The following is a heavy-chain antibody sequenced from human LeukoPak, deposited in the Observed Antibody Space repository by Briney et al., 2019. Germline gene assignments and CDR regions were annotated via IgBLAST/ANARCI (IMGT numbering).Heavy chain of an antibody. CDR2: ISGSGGIT. CDR1: GLTFSYYA. J-gene: IGHJ4*02. V-gene: IGHV3-23*01. Sequence: GGSLRLSCAASGLTFSYYAMNWVRQAPGKGLEWVSGISGSGGITYYADSVKGRFTISRDNSKNTLYLQMNSLRAEDTAVYYCAKEGRYCSGGTCYYSYWGQGILVTVSS. D-gene: IGHD2-15*01. CDR3: AKEGRYCSGGTCYYSY.